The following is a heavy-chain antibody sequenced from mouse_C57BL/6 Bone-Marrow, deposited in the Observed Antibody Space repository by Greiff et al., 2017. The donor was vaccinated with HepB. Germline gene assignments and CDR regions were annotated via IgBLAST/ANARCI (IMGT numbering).Heavy chain of an antibody. J-gene: IGHJ1*03. CDR2: IYPRSGNT. Sequence: LQESGAELARPGASVKLSCKASGYTFTSYGISWVKQRTGQGLEWIGEIYPRSGNTYYNEKFKGKATLTADKSSSTAYMELRSLTSEDSAVYFCARGGRYWYFDVWGTGTTVTVSS. V-gene: IGHV1-81*01. CDR1: GYTFTSYG. CDR3: ARGGRYWYFDV.